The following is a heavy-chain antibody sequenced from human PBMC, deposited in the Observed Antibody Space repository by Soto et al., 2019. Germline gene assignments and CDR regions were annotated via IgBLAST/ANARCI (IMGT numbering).Heavy chain of an antibody. CDR1: GYTFTSYY. Sequence: ASVKVSCKASGYTFTSYYMHWVRQAPGQGLEWMGIINPSGGSTSYAQKFQGRVTMTRDTSTSTVYMELSSLRSEATAVYYCARDSRRLGARTIFGVVIPYYYGMDVWGQGTTAPVSS. CDR2: INPSGGST. CDR3: ARDSRRLGARTIFGVVIPYYYGMDV. J-gene: IGHJ6*02. V-gene: IGHV1-46*01. D-gene: IGHD3-3*01.